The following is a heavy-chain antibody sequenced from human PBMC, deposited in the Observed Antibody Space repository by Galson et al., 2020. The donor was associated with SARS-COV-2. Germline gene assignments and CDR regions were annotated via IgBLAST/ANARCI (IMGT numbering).Heavy chain of an antibody. Sequence: SETLSLTCTVSGGSISSSYYWGWIRQPPGEGLEWIGIISYSGSSYYNPSLKGRATMSVDTSMNQFSLKLTSVTAADTAVYYCARRGGSGYGSGWFDPWGQGTLVTVSS. V-gene: IGHV4-39*01. D-gene: IGHD5-12*01. CDR2: ISYSGSS. J-gene: IGHJ5*02. CDR3: ARRGGSGYGSGWFDP. CDR1: GGSISSSYY.